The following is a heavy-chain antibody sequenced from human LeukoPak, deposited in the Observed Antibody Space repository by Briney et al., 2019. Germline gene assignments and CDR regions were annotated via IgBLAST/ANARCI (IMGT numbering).Heavy chain of an antibody. CDR3: AVFLEWQGATYYGMDV. CDR1: GFTFSDYY. CDR2: ISRSSRTI. V-gene: IGHV3-48*02. D-gene: IGHD3-3*01. J-gene: IGHJ6*02. Sequence: RSGGSLRLSCAASGFTFSDYYMNWVRQAPGKGLEWVSYISRSSRTIYYADSVKGRFTISRDNAKNSLYLQMNSLRDEDTAVYYCAVFLEWQGATYYGMDVWGQGTTVTVSS.